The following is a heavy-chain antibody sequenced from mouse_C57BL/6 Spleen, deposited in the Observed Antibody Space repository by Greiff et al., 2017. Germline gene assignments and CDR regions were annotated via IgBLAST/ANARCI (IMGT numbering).Heavy chain of an antibody. V-gene: IGHV5-16*01. CDR1: GFTFSDYY. CDR2: INYDGSST. J-gene: IGHJ1*03. Sequence: EVQLVESEGGLVQPGSSMKLSCTASGFTFSDYYMAWVRQVPEKGLEWVANINYDGSSTYYLDSLKSRFIISRDNAKNILYLQMSSLKSEDTATYYCARMDYYGSSYFWYFDGWGTGTTVTVSS. CDR3: ARMDYYGSSYFWYFDG. D-gene: IGHD1-1*01.